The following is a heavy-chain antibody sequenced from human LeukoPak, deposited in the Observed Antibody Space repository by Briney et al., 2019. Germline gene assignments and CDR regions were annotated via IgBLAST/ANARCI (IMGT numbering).Heavy chain of an antibody. CDR2: INPDGGGP. V-gene: IGHV1-2*02. Sequence: ASVKVSCKASGYTFTGRYMHWVRQAPGQGLEWMGWINPDGGGPRYVPKFQGRVTMTRDTSIATAYMELSSLTSDDTAVYYCARDTSGSNSFDNWGQGTLVTVSS. CDR1: GYTFTGRY. CDR3: ARDTSGSNSFDN. J-gene: IGHJ4*02. D-gene: IGHD2-2*01.